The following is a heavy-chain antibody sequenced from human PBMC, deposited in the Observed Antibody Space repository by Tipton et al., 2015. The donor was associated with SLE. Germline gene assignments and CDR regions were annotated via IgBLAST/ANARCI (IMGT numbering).Heavy chain of an antibody. CDR2: IFYSGST. D-gene: IGHD3-22*01. Sequence: TLSLTCTVSGGSITSHYWSWIRQPPGKGLEWIGYIFYSGSTNYNPSLKSRVTISLDTSKNHFSLKLRSVTAADTAVYYCARGDYYDSRGLYDLDAFDIWGQGTMVTVSS. V-gene: IGHV4-59*11. J-gene: IGHJ3*02. CDR3: ARGDYYDSRGLYDLDAFDI. CDR1: GGSITSHY.